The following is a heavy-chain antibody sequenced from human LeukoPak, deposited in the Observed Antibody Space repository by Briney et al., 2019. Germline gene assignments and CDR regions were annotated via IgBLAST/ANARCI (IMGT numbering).Heavy chain of an antibody. CDR2: IDDSGRII. CDR3: ARVRRAAADSLRYFDY. CDR1: GFSFIDNY. J-gene: IGHJ4*02. D-gene: IGHD6-13*01. Sequence: GGSLRLSCAASGFSFIDNYMSWIRQAPGKGLEWVSYIDDSGRIIYYGGSVKGRFTISRDNARNTLFLQMNRLTAEDPAVYFCARVRRAAADSLRYFDYWGQGTLVTVSS. V-gene: IGHV3-11*04.